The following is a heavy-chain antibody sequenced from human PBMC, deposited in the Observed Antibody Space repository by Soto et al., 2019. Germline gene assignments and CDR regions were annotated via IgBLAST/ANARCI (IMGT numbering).Heavy chain of an antibody. V-gene: IGHV1-3*01. Sequence: ASVKVSCKTPGYTFTSYGIHWVRQVPGQRLEWMGWINCGNGNTKYSQQFQGRVTITRGTSANTAYMELSRLRFEDTAVYYCARDGSYYDLSTGYYYGMDVWGQGTTVTVSS. CDR2: INCGNGNT. J-gene: IGHJ6*02. D-gene: IGHD3-9*01. CDR1: GYTFTSYG. CDR3: ARDGSYYDLSTGYYYGMDV.